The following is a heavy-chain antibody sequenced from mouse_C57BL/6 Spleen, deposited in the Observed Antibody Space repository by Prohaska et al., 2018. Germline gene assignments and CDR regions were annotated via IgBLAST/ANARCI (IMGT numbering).Heavy chain of an antibody. CDR3: ARSYYDYDETSSWFAY. J-gene: IGHJ3*01. Sequence: QRHGKSLEWIGDINPNNGGTSYNQKFKGKATLTVDKSSSTAYMELRSLTSEDSAVYYCARSYYDYDETSSWFAYWGQGTLVTVSA. V-gene: IGHV1-26*01. D-gene: IGHD2-4*01. CDR2: INPNNGGT.